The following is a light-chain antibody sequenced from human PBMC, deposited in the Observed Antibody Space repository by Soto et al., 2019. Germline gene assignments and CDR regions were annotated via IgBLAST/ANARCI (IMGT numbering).Light chain of an antibody. Sequence: QSVLTQPASVSGSPGQSITISCTGTSSDVGSYDLVSWYQQHPGKAPKLIIYEGSKRPSGVYSRFSGAKSGNTASLTISGLQAEDEADYYCCSYAGRSSGVFGGGTKLTVL. CDR2: EGS. CDR3: CSYAGRSSGV. CDR1: SSDVGSYDL. V-gene: IGLV2-23*01. J-gene: IGLJ3*02.